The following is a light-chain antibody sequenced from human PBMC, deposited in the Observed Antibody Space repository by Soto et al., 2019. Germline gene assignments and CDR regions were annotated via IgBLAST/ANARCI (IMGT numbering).Light chain of an antibody. CDR3: QQRSNWPPVYT. J-gene: IGKJ2*01. V-gene: IGKV3-11*01. CDR2: EAS. CDR1: QSISSY. Sequence: EIVLTQFPATLSLSPGERATLSCRASQSISSYLAWYQQKPGQAPRLLIYEASNRATGIPARFSGSGSGTDFTLTISSLEPEDFGIYYCQQRSNWPPVYTFGQGTKLEIK.